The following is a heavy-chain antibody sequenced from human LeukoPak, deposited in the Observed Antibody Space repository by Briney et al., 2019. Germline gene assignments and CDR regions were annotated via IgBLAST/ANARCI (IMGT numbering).Heavy chain of an antibody. Sequence: WASVKVSCKASGYTFTGYYMHWVRQAPGQGLEWMGWINPNSGGTNYAQKFQGRVTMTRDTSISTAYMELSRLRSDDTAVYYCAREGNYYGSGSTINWFDPWGQGTLVTVSS. CDR1: GYTFTGYY. J-gene: IGHJ5*02. D-gene: IGHD3-10*01. CDR3: AREGNYYGSGSTINWFDP. V-gene: IGHV1-2*02. CDR2: INPNSGGT.